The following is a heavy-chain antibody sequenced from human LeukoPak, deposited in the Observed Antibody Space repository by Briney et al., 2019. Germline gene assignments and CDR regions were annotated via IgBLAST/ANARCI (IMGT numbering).Heavy chain of an antibody. J-gene: IGHJ4*02. Sequence: NPGGVLRLPLASPGFAFESFTNTWVRQASSQGLEWVSLISATSSDINYAESVRGRFTISRDNAKNSLFLQMDSLRVEDTAIYYCAKGLFSAYDKYLDSWGQGTLVTVSS. CDR3: AKGLFSAYDKYLDS. D-gene: IGHD5-12*01. V-gene: IGHV3-21*04. CDR1: GFAFESFT. CDR2: ISATSSDI.